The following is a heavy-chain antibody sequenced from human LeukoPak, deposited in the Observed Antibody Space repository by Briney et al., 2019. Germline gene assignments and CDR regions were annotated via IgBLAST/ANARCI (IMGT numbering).Heavy chain of an antibody. J-gene: IGHJ4*02. V-gene: IGHV3-33*08. CDR3: ARGRGADYGGNSGYFDY. D-gene: IGHD4-23*01. CDR2: IWYDGSNK. CDR1: GFSFGSNW. Sequence: GGSLRLSCVASGFSFGSNWMSWVRQAPGKGLEWVAVIWYDGSNKYYADSVKGRFTISRDNPKNTLYVQMNSLRAEDTAVYYCARGRGADYGGNSGYFDYWGQGTLVTVSS.